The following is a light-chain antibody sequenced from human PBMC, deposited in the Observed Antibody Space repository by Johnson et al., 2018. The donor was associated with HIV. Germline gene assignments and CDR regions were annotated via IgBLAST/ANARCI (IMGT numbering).Light chain of an antibody. CDR3: GTWDSSLSAGV. V-gene: IGLV1-51*02. Sequence: VLTQPPSVSAAPGQKVTISCSGSSFNIGNNYVSWYQQVPGAAPKLLIYENNKRPSGIPDRFSGSKSGTSATLGITGLQTGDEADYYCGTWDSSLSAGVFGTGTKVTVL. CDR2: ENN. CDR1: SFNIGNNY. J-gene: IGLJ1*01.